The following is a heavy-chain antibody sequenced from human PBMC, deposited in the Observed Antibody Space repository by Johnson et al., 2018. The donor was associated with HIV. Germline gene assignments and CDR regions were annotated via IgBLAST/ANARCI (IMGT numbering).Heavy chain of an antibody. J-gene: IGHJ3*02. Sequence: QVQLVESGGGVVQPGRSLRLSCAASGFTFSSHAMHWVRQAPGKGLEWVAFISFDGTSKYYADSVKGRFTISRDSSKRALYLQMNSLRAEDTAVYYCARSSTVVTPHDIWGQGTMVTVSS. D-gene: IGHD4-23*01. V-gene: IGHV3-30*04. CDR1: GFTFSSHA. CDR2: ISFDGTSK. CDR3: ARSSTVVTPHDI.